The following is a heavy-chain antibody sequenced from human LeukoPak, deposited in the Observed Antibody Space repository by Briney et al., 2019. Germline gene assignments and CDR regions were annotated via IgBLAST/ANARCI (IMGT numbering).Heavy chain of an antibody. CDR2: ISGSGGST. Sequence: GGSLRLSCAASGFTFSSYGMHWVRQAPGKGLEWVSAISGSGGSTYYADSVKGRFTISRDNSKNTLYLQMNSLRAEDTAVYYCAKDSPFEPYDYYYYYYMDVWGKGTTVTVSS. D-gene: IGHD3-9*01. J-gene: IGHJ6*03. V-gene: IGHV3-23*01. CDR1: GFTFSSYG. CDR3: AKDSPFEPYDYYYYYYMDV.